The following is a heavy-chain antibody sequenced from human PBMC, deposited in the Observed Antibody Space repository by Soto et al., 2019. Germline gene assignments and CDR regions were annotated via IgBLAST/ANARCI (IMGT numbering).Heavy chain of an antibody. CDR2: IYSGGST. Sequence: GGSLRLSCAASGFTVSSNYMSWVRQAPGKGLEWVSVIYSGGSTYYADSVKGRFTISRHNSKNTLYLQMNSLRAEDTAVYYCARDSWAKGVAAAGTFYYYYYMDVWGKGTTVTVSS. J-gene: IGHJ6*03. CDR1: GFTVSSNY. CDR3: ARDSWAKGVAAAGTFYYYYYMDV. D-gene: IGHD6-13*01. V-gene: IGHV3-53*04.